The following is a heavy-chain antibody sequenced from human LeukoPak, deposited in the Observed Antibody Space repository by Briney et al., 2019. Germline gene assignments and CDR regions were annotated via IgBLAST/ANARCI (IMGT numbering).Heavy chain of an antibody. CDR3: AKSLPLYYYDSSGLTFDH. V-gene: IGHV3-23*01. J-gene: IGHJ4*02. CDR2: ISGSGGST. Sequence: GGSLRLSCAASGFTFSSYAMSWVRQAPGKGLEWVSAISGSGGSTYYADSVKGRFTISRDNSKNTLYLQMNSLRAEDTAVYYCAKSLPLYYYDSSGLTFDHWGQGTLVTVSS. D-gene: IGHD3-22*01. CDR1: GFTFSSYA.